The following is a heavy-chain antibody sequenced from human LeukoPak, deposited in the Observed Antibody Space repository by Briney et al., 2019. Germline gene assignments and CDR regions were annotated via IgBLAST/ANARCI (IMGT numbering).Heavy chain of an antibody. J-gene: IGHJ4*02. CDR3: ARMVSAYCSGGSCYGFDY. CDR1: GFSLSTSGMR. Sequence: QTLSLTCTFSGFSLSTSGMRVSWIRQPPGKALEWLARIDWDDDKFYSTSLKARLTISKDTSKNQVVLTMTNMGPVDTATYYCARMVSAYCSGGSCYGFDYWGQGTLVTVSS. D-gene: IGHD2-15*01. V-gene: IGHV2-70*04. CDR2: IDWDDDK.